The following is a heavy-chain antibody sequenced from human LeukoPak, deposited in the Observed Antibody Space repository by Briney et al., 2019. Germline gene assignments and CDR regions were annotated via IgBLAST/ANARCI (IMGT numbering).Heavy chain of an antibody. Sequence: GGSLRLSCAASGSFPFNSYSMSWVRQAPGKGLEWVSAITSSGETTYYADSVKGRFTISRDNSKNMVYLQMNGLRAEDAATYYCAKMQGYFDYWGQGSLVTVSS. CDR2: ITSSGETT. CDR3: AKMQGYFDY. CDR1: GSFPFNSYS. J-gene: IGHJ4*02. V-gene: IGHV3-23*01.